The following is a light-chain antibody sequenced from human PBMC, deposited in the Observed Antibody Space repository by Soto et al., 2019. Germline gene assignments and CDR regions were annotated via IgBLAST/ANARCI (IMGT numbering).Light chain of an antibody. Sequence: DIHMTQSPSTLSSSVGDRVAITCRASQSISTWLAWSQQKPGKAPKLLIYDASSLESGVPSRFGGGGSGTEFTLTISSLQPEDFATYYCQHLNGYPVTFGQGTRLEIK. CDR1: QSISTW. CDR3: QHLNGYPVT. J-gene: IGKJ5*01. V-gene: IGKV1-5*01. CDR2: DAS.